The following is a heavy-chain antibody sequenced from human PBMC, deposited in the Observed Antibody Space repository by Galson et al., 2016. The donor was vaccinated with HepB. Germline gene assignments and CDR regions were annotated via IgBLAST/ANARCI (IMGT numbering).Heavy chain of an antibody. D-gene: IGHD2/OR15-2a*01. CDR2: IHYTGST. V-gene: IGHV4-59*01. J-gene: IGHJ5*02. CDR3: ARLHSHFLEEFDP. Sequence: ETLSLTCTVSGGSISGYYWSWIRQPPGQGLEWIGYIHYTGSTRYNPSLKGRVTNSVDTSNNQFSLKLSSVTAADTAVYYCARLHSHFLEEFDPWGQGTLVTVSS. CDR1: GGSISGYY.